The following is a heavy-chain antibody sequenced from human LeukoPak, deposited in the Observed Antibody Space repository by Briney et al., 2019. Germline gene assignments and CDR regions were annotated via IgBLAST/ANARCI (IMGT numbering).Heavy chain of an antibody. J-gene: IGHJ4*02. CDR2: ISGSGGST. CDR1: GFTFSSYA. Sequence: GGSLRLTCAASGFTFSSYAMSWVRQAPGKGLEWVSGISGSGGSTYYADFVKGRFTISRDNSKNTLYLQMNSLRAEDTAVYYCARALWFGEFLFDYWGQGTLVTVSS. CDR3: ARALWFGEFLFDY. D-gene: IGHD3-10*01. V-gene: IGHV3-23*01.